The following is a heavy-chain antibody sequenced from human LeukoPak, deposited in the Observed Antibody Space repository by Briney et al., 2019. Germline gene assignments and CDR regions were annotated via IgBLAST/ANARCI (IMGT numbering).Heavy chain of an antibody. D-gene: IGHD4-17*01. J-gene: IGHJ5*02. CDR3: AKRVDYGDFLNWFDP. CDR2: IYNGGGST. Sequence: GGSLRLSCVASGFTVSSYYISWVRQAPGKGLEWVSIIYNGGGSTFYADSVKGRFTISRDNSKNTVYLQMNSLRVEDTAVYYCAKRVDYGDFLNWFDPWGQGTLVTVSS. CDR1: GFTVSSYY. V-gene: IGHV3-53*01.